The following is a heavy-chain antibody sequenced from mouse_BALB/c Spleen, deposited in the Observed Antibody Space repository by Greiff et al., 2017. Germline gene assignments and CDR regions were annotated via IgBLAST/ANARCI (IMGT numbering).Heavy chain of an antibody. Sequence: VQLQQSGAELVKPGASVKLSCKTSGYTFTSYWIQWVKQRPGQGLGWIGEIFPGTGTTYYNEKFKGKATLTIDTSSSTAYMQLSSLTSEDSAVYFCARGGYYAMDYWGQGTSVTVSS. V-gene: IGHV1S132*01. CDR3: ARGGYYAMDY. CDR2: IFPGTGTT. J-gene: IGHJ4*01. CDR1: GYTFTSYW.